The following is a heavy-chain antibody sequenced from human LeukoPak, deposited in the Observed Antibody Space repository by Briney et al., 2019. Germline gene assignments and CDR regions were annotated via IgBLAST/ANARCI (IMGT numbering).Heavy chain of an antibody. CDR2: IYYSGST. CDR3: ARDRSGYSYGYFAY. CDR1: GGSISGYY. Sequence: SGTLSLTCTVSGGSISGYYWCWIRQPPGKGLELIAYIYYSGSTNYYPSLKSRVNISLDMPKNQFSLKLSSVTAAETAVYYCARDRSGYSYGYFAYWGPGTLVTVSS. J-gene: IGHJ4*02. V-gene: IGHV4-59*01. D-gene: IGHD5-18*01.